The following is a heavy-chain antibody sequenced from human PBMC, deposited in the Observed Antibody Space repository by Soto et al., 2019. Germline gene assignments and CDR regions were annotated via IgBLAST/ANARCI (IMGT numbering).Heavy chain of an antibody. CDR2: IKSDGSGT. CDR1: GFTFSSYW. V-gene: IGHV3-74*01. CDR3: ARGDGDYNDGNGYLGRH. D-gene: IGHD5-18*01. Sequence: EVQLVESGGGLVQPGGSLRLSCAASGFTFSSYWMHWVRQAPGKGLVWVSRIKSDGSGTYYADSVKGRLTISRDNAKNTLYRQMNSLRAEDTAVYYCARGDGDYNDGNGYLGRHWGQGTLVTVSS. J-gene: IGHJ4*02.